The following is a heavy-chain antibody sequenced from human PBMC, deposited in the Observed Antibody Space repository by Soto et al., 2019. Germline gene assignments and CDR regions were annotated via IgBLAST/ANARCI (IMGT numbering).Heavy chain of an antibody. CDR1: GGSLSGYY. V-gene: IGHV4-34*01. D-gene: IGHD1-7*01. Sequence: PETPRLTYAVYGGSLSGYYWSWIRQSPGKGLEWIGEINHRGSSDYNPSLKSRVTISIDASKNHVSLELTSVTAADTAVYYCARSSNRNSLNGVGVLGEGT. J-gene: IGHJ6*02. CDR3: ARSSNRNSLNGVGV. CDR2: INHRGSS.